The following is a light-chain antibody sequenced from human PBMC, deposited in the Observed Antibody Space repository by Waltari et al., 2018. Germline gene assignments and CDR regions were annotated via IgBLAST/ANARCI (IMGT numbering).Light chain of an antibody. CDR2: GTN. CDR3: QSYDTSLSVV. V-gene: IGLV1-40*01. Sequence: QSVLTQPPSVSGAPGLRVTISCTGSSSHIGAGHDVHWYQHLPGTAPKLLIYGTNNRPSGVPDRFSGSKSGTSASLAITGLQVDDEADYYCQSYDTSLSVVFGGGTKLTVL. J-gene: IGLJ2*01. CDR1: SSHIGAGHD.